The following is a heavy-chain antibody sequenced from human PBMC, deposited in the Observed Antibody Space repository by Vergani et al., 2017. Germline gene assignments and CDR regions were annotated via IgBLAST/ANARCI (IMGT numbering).Heavy chain of an antibody. CDR3: GGSTGTTESWFDP. J-gene: IGHJ5*02. CDR2: IIPIFGTA. D-gene: IGHD1-1*01. CDR1: GGTFSSNS. V-gene: IGHV1-69*13. Sequence: QGQLAQSGAELKKPGSSVKVSCKASGGTFSSNSISWVRQAPGQGLEWMGRIIPIFGTANYAQKFQGRVTITADESTSTAYMELSSLRSEDTAVYYCGGSTGTTESWFDPWGQGTLVTVSS.